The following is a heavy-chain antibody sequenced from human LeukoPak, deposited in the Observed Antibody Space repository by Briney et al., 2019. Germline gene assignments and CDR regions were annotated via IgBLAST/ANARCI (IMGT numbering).Heavy chain of an antibody. Sequence: GGSLRLSCAASGFTFSSYSMNWVRQAPGKGLEWVSYISSSSSTIYYADSVKGRFTISRDNAKNTLYLQMNSLRAEDTAVYYCAKDRTVVEYQFDYWGQGTLVTVSS. V-gene: IGHV3-48*01. J-gene: IGHJ4*02. CDR3: AKDRTVVEYQFDY. CDR1: GFTFSSYS. D-gene: IGHD3-22*01. CDR2: ISSSSSTI.